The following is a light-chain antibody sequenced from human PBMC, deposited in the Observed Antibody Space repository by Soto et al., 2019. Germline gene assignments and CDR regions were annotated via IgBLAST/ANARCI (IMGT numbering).Light chain of an antibody. CDR3: QQYWSSPPYT. CDR1: QGVSSAS. J-gene: IGKJ2*01. Sequence: EIGLTQSPGTLSLSPGERATLACRASQGVSSASLAWYQQTPGQAPRLLIYGASNRATGIPDRFSGSGSGTDFKLTISRLEPEYCAVYYCQQYWSSPPYTFGQGTKLE. V-gene: IGKV3-20*01. CDR2: GAS.